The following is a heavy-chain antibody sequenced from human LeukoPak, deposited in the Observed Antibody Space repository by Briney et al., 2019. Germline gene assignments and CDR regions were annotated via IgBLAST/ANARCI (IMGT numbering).Heavy chain of an antibody. CDR1: GYSISSGYY. CDR2: IYHSGST. V-gene: IGHV4-38-2*02. Sequence: SETLSLTCTVSGYSISSGYYWGWIRQPPGKGLEWIGSIYHSGSTYYNPSLKSRVTISVDTSKNQFSLKLSSVTAADTAVYYCATEAGENGDYDFDYWGQGTLVTVSS. D-gene: IGHD4-17*01. J-gene: IGHJ4*02. CDR3: ATEAGENGDYDFDY.